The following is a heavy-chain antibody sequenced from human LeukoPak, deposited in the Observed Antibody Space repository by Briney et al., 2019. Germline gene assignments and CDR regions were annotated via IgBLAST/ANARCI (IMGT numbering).Heavy chain of an antibody. CDR1: GFTFSSYW. D-gene: IGHD2-15*01. CDR3: AREGDIVAALGAFDI. CDR2: IKQDGSEK. Sequence: PGGSLRLSCAASGFTFSSYWMSWVRQAPGKGLEWVANIKQDGSEKYYVDSVKGRFTISRDNAKNSLYLQMNSLRAEDTAVYYCAREGDIVAALGAFDIWGQGTMVTVSS. V-gene: IGHV3-7*01. J-gene: IGHJ3*02.